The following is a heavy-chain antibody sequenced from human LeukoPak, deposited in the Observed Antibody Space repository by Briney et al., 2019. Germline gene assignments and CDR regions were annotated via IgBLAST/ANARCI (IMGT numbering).Heavy chain of an antibody. J-gene: IGHJ6*03. Sequence: GGSLRLSCAASGFTFSSYSMNWVRQAPGKGLEWVSYISSSSSTIYYADSVKGRFTISRDNAKNSLYLQMNSLRAEDTAVYYCARAMYYDFWRKGRVDVWGKGTTVTVSS. CDR3: ARAMYYDFWRKGRVDV. CDR1: GFTFSSYS. CDR2: ISSSSSTI. D-gene: IGHD3-3*01. V-gene: IGHV3-48*01.